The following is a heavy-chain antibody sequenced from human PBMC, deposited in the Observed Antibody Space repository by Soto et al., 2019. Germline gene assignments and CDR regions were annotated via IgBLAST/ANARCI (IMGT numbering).Heavy chain of an antibody. CDR3: ARRGSRSSSALPSYDY. CDR1: SDSISSGYY. CDR2: IFHSGTP. D-gene: IGHD3-22*01. Sequence: ETLSLTCAVSSDSISSGYYCDWIRQPPGKGLEWIGSIFHSGTPYYNPSLKSRLTISMDTSKTQFSLKLTSVTAADTAVYYCARRGSRSSSALPSYDYWGRGILVTVSS. J-gene: IGHJ4*02. V-gene: IGHV4-38-2*01.